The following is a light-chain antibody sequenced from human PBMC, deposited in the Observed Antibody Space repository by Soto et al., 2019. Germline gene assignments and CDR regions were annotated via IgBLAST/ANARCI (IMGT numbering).Light chain of an antibody. CDR2: DAS. CDR1: QSIRNS. CDR3: QHYDSYSLWT. J-gene: IGKJ1*01. Sequence: DIQMTQSPSTLSASVGDRVTITCRASQSIRNSLAWYQQRPRKAPNLLIYDASSLRSGVPSRFSGSGSGTEFTLTLSCLQPDDFATYYCQHYDSYSLWTFGQGTRVEFK. V-gene: IGKV1-5*01.